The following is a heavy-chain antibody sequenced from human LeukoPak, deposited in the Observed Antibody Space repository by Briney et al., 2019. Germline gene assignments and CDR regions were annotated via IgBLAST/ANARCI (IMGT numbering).Heavy chain of an antibody. CDR2: TYYRSKWYD. J-gene: IGHJ5*02. D-gene: IGHD6-19*01. Sequence: SQTLSLTCAISGDSVSSNTAAWNWIRQSPSRGLEWLGRTYYRSKWYDDYAVFVKSRIIINPDTSKNQFYLQLNSVTPEDTAVYYCARNNPNSSGWYSSDPWGQGTLVTVSS. V-gene: IGHV6-1*01. CDR3: ARNNPNSSGWYSSDP. CDR1: GDSVSSNTAA.